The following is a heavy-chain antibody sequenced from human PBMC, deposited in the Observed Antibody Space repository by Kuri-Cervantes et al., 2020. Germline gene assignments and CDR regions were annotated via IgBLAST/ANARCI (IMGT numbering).Heavy chain of an antibody. Sequence: LALTCAASGFTFSSYGMHWVRQAPGKGLEWVAVISYDGSNKYYADSVKGRFTISRDNSKNTLYLQMNSLRAEDTAVYYCASTPGADDYGDWVDYWGQGTLVTVSS. V-gene: IGHV3-30*03. D-gene: IGHD4-17*01. CDR2: ISYDGSNK. CDR3: ASTPGADDYGDWVDY. J-gene: IGHJ4*02. CDR1: GFTFSSYG.